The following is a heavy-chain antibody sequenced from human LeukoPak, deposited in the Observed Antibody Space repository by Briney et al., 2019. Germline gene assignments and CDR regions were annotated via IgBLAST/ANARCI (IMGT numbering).Heavy chain of an antibody. V-gene: IGHV1-24*01. CDR3: ARVSPSVLRYFDWLFTADY. Sequence: ASVKVSCKVSGNTLTEFSIHWVRQAPGKGLEWMGGFDPESAKTIYAQNFQGRLTMTEDTSTDTAYMELSSLRSEDTAVYYCARVSPSVLRYFDWLFTADYWGQGTLVTVSS. J-gene: IGHJ4*02. D-gene: IGHD3-9*01. CDR2: FDPESAKT. CDR1: GNTLTEFS.